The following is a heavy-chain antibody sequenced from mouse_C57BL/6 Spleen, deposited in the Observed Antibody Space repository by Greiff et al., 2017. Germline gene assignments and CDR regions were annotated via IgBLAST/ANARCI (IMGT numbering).Heavy chain of an antibody. D-gene: IGHD1-1*01. J-gene: IGHJ2*01. CDR2: IYIGNGYT. V-gene: IGHV1-58*01. CDR1: GYTFTSYG. CDR3: ARWGTTVLRGDY. Sequence: EVQLLESGAELVRPGSSVKMSCKTSGYTFTSYGINWVKQRPGQGLEWIGYIYIGNGYTEYNEKFKGKATLTSNISYSTAYMQHSNLTSEDSAIYYCARWGTTVLRGDYWGQGTTLTVSS.